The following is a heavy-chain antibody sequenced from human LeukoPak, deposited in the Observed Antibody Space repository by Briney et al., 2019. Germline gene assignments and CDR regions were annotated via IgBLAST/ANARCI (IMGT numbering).Heavy chain of an antibody. CDR1: GGTFSSYA. V-gene: IGHV1-69*05. Sequence: SVKVSCKASGGTFSSYAISWVRQAPGQGLEWMGGIIPIFGTANYAQKFQGRVTITRNTSISTAYMELSSLRSEDTAVYYCARSVAGIGHYYYYMDVWGKGTTVTVSS. CDR3: ARSVAGIGHYYYYMDV. J-gene: IGHJ6*03. D-gene: IGHD6-19*01. CDR2: IIPIFGTA.